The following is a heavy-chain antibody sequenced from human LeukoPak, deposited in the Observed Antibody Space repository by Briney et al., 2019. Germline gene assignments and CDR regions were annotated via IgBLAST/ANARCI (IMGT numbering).Heavy chain of an antibody. D-gene: IGHD3-10*01. Sequence: PGGSLRLSCTASGFTFSDYGMHWVRQAPGKGLEWVAIIWYDGYNKYYADSVRGRFTISRDNSKNTVYVQMNNLRAEDTAVYYCARDRERAEFYFDYWGQGTLVTVSS. J-gene: IGHJ4*02. CDR1: GFTFSDYG. CDR2: IWYDGYNK. V-gene: IGHV3-33*01. CDR3: ARDRERAEFYFDY.